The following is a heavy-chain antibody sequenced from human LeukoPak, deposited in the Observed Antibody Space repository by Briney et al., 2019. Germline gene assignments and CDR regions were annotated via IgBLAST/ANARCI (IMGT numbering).Heavy chain of an antibody. CDR2: IYSGGST. D-gene: IGHD3-16*02. Sequence: GGSLRLSCAASRFTVSSNYMSWVRQAPGKGLEWVSVIYSGGSTYYADSVKGRFTISRDNSKNTLYLQMNSLKAEDTAVYYCARDQRLSMSPFDYWGQGTLVTVSS. J-gene: IGHJ4*02. V-gene: IGHV3-66*01. CDR3: ARDQRLSMSPFDY. CDR1: RFTVSSNY.